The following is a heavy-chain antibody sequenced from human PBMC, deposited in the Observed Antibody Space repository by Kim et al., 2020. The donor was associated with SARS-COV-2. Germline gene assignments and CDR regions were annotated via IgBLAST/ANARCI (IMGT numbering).Heavy chain of an antibody. CDR2: ISGSGGST. J-gene: IGHJ4*02. V-gene: IGHV3-23*01. CDR3: AKAPSSIGSYYVNFDY. Sequence: GGSLRLSCAASGFTFSSYAMSWVRQAPGKGLEWVSAISGSGGSTYYADSVKGRFTISRDISKNTLYLQMNSLRAEDTAVYYCAKAPSSIGSYYVNFDYWGQGTLVTVSS. CDR1: GFTFSSYA. D-gene: IGHD1-26*01.